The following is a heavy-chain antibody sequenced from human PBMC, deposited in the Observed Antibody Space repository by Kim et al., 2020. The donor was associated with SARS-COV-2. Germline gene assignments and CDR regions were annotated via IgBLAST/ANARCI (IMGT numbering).Heavy chain of an antibody. V-gene: IGHV4-34*01. Sequence: SETLSLTCAVYGGSFSGYYWSWIRQPPGKGLEWIGEINHSGSTNYNPSLKSRVTISVDTSKNQFSLKLSSVTAADTAVYYCARSRTGVLMVYASHYFDYWGQGTLVTVSS. CDR1: GGSFSGYY. CDR2: INHSGST. J-gene: IGHJ4*02. CDR3: ARSRTGVLMVYASHYFDY. D-gene: IGHD2-8*01.